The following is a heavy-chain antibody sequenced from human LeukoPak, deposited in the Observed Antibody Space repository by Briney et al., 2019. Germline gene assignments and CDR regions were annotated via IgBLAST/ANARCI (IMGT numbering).Heavy chain of an antibody. CDR2: INNNGGAT. D-gene: IGHD2-2*01. CDR1: GFTFSSYS. Sequence: GRSLRLSCSAYGFTFSSYSMDWVRQAPGKGPEYVSGINNNGGATQYVDSVKGRFTISRDNSKDTLYLQMNSLRAEDTAVYYCAKGGGSTRQCYFDYWGQGTLVTVSS. J-gene: IGHJ4*02. CDR3: AKGGGSTRQCYFDY. V-gene: IGHV3-64*04.